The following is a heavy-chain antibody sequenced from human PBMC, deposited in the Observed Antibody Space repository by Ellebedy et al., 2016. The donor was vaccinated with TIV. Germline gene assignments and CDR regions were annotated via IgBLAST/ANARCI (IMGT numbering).Heavy chain of an antibody. CDR3: ARRLRVLLRTDYFFYMDV. V-gene: IGHV4-39*07. CDR1: GGSISTSTYY. Sequence: MPSETLSLTCTVSGGSISTSTYYWGWIRQPPGKGLEWIGSIYYSGSTYYNPSLKSRVTISVDTSKNQFSLKLSSVTAADTAVYYCARRLRVLLRTDYFFYMDVWGKGTTAIVSS. D-gene: IGHD2-15*01. CDR2: IYYSGST. J-gene: IGHJ6*03.